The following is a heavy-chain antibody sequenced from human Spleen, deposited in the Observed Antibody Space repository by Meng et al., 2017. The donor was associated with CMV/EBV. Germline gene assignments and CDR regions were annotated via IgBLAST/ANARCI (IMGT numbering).Heavy chain of an antibody. CDR2: IYYSGST. J-gene: IGHJ4*02. Sequence: GSLRLSCTVSGGSVSSGSYYWSWIRQPPGKGLEWIGYIYYSGSTNYNPSLKSRVTISVDTSKNQFSLKLRSVTAADTAVYYCARGRDYSSSPFDYWGQGTLVTVSS. CDR1: GGSVSSGSYY. CDR3: ARGRDYSSSPFDY. V-gene: IGHV4-61*01. D-gene: IGHD6-13*01.